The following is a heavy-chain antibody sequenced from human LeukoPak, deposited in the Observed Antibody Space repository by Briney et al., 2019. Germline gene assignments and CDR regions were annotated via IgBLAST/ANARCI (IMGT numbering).Heavy chain of an antibody. V-gene: IGHV4-59*08. CDR1: GASISSYY. D-gene: IGHD5-18*01. Sequence: PSETLSLTCTVSGASISSYYWSWIRQPPGKGLEWIGYINYSGSTNYNPSLKSRVTISADTSKNQFSLKLSSVTAADTAVYYCARLPPSSGYSYGYVDYWGQGTLVTVSS. CDR2: INYSGST. CDR3: ARLPPSSGYSYGYVDY. J-gene: IGHJ4*02.